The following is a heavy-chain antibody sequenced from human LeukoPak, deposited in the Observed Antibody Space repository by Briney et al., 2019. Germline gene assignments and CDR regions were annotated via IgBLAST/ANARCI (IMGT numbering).Heavy chain of an antibody. CDR3: ARDVGADF. CDR2: ISDSGTTV. J-gene: IGHJ4*02. CDR1: GFTFSSYA. Sequence: GGSLRLSCAASGFTFSSYAMSWVRQGPGKGLEWAAYISDSGTTVDYADSVKGRFSISRDNTENSLYLQMNSLRVEDTGFYYCARDVGADFWGQGTLVTVSS. V-gene: IGHV3-48*03. D-gene: IGHD1-26*01.